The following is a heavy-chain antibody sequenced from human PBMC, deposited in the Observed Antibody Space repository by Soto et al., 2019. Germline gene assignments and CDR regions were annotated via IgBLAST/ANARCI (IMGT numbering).Heavy chain of an antibody. D-gene: IGHD6-13*01. J-gene: IGHJ4*02. Sequence: SETLLTCTVSGGSISSYYWSWIRQPPGKGLEWIGYIYYSGSTNYNPSLKSRVTISVDTSKNQFSLKLSSVTAADTAVYYCARAGVRYSSSWYYWGQGTLVTVSS. CDR3: ARAGVRYSSSWYY. V-gene: IGHV4-59*01. CDR1: GGSISSYY. CDR2: IYYSGST.